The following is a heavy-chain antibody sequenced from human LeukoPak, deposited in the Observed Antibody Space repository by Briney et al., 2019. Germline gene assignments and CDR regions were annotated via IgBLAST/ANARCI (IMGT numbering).Heavy chain of an antibody. CDR2: ITNSGSTT. CDR1: GFTFSDYY. Sequence: GGSLRLSCVASGFTFSDYYMSWIRQAPGKGLEWISYITNSGSTTFYADSVKGRFSISRDNANNSLFLQMNSLRAEDTAVYYCAKIRESIWQACFDYWGQGALVTISS. D-gene: IGHD6-6*01. J-gene: IGHJ4*02. V-gene: IGHV3-11*01. CDR3: AKIRESIWQACFDY.